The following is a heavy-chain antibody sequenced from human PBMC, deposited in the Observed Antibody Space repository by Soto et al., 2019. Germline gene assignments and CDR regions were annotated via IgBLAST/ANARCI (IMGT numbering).Heavy chain of an antibody. D-gene: IGHD1-26*01. CDR2: IRSKANSYAT. V-gene: IGHV3-73*02. Sequence: EVQLVESGGGLVQPGGSLKLSCAASGFTFSGSAMHWVRQASGKGLEWVGRIRSKANSYATAYAASVKGRFTISRDDSKNTAYLQMSSLKTEDTAVYYCTRHEVGATPPADYWGQGTLVTVSS. CDR1: GFTFSGSA. J-gene: IGHJ4*02. CDR3: TRHEVGATPPADY.